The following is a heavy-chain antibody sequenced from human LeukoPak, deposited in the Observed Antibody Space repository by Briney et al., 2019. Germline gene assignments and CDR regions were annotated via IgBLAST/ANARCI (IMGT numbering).Heavy chain of an antibody. J-gene: IGHJ4*02. CDR1: GYTFTSYY. CDR2: INPSGGSA. Sequence: ASVKVSCKASGYTFTSYYIHWVRQAPGQGLEWMGIINPSGGSASYAQKFEGRVTMTRDTSTSTVYMELSSLRSDDTAVYYCARDTNIPESETFHYWGQGTLVTVSS. V-gene: IGHV1-46*01. D-gene: IGHD2-2*02. CDR3: ARDTNIPESETFHY.